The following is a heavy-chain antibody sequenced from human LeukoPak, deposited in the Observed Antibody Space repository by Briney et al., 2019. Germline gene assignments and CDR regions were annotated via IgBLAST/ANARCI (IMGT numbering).Heavy chain of an antibody. Sequence: SETLFLTCTVSGGSISSYYWSWIRQPPGKGLEWIGHIYYSGSTNYNPSLKRRVTISVDTSKNQFSLMLSSVTAADMAVYYCASGYCSSTSCYPLDYWGQGTLVTVSS. CDR1: GGSISSYY. V-gene: IGHV4-59*08. CDR3: ASGYCSSTSCYPLDY. D-gene: IGHD2-2*03. CDR2: IYYSGST. J-gene: IGHJ4*02.